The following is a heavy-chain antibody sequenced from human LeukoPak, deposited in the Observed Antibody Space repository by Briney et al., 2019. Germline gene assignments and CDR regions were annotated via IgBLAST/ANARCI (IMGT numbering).Heavy chain of an antibody. D-gene: IGHD2-2*02. Sequence: ASVRVSCKASGYTFSSYDMNWVRQAPGQGLEWMGWMNPDRGNTGYAQKVQGRVTITRDTSISTAYMELNSLRAEDTAVYSCARGTPYCSSASCYNYWGQGTLVTVSS. CDR2: MNPDRGNT. V-gene: IGHV1-8*02. J-gene: IGHJ4*02. CDR3: ARGTPYCSSASCYNY. CDR1: GYTFSSYD.